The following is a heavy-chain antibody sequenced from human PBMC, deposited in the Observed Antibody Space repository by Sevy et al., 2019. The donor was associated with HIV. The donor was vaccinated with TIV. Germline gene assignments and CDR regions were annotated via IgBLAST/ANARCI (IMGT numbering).Heavy chain of an antibody. CDR2: INPNSGGT. D-gene: IGHD3-10*01. CDR1: GYTFTGYY. V-gene: IGHV1-2*02. CDR3: ARDKRAVGGVISYGMDV. J-gene: IGHJ6*02. Sequence: ASVKVSCKASGYTFTGYYMHWVRQAPGQGLEWMGWINPNSGGTNYSQKFQGRVTMTRDMSISTAYMELSRLRSDDTAVYYCARDKRAVGGVISYGMDVWGQGTTVTVSS.